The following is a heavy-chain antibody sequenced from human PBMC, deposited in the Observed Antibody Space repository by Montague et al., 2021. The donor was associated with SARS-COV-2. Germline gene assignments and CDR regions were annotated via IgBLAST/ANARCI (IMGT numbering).Heavy chain of an antibody. CDR1: GGSISSGGYY. CDR2: IYYSGST. J-gene: IGHJ4*02. D-gene: IGHD3-3*01. CDR3: ARAKRITIFGVVDEIDY. Sequence: TLSLTCTVSGGSISSGGYYWSWIRQHPGKGLEWIGYIYYSGSTYYNPSLKSRVTISVDTSKNQFSLKLSSVTAADTAVYYCARAKRITIFGVVDEIDYWGQGTLVTVSS. V-gene: IGHV4-31*03.